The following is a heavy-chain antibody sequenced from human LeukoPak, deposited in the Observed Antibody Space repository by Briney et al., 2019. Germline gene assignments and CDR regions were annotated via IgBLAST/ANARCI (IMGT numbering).Heavy chain of an antibody. J-gene: IGHJ4*02. CDR2: ISSSSSCI. D-gene: IGHD1-26*01. CDR1: GFTFSSYS. Sequence: GRSLRLSCAASGFTFSSYSMNWVCQDPGKGLEWVSSISSSSSCIYYADSVKGRFTISRDNAKNSLYLQMNSLRAEDTAVYYCATSDSYQSGSYSYWGQGTLVTVSS. V-gene: IGHV3-21*01. CDR3: ATSDSYQSGSYSY.